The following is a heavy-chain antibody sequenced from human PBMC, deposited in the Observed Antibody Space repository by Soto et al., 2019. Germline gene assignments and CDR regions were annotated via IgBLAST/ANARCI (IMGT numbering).Heavy chain of an antibody. CDR2: IYSGGTT. J-gene: IGHJ6*03. CDR3: ARKTAEQQPNYYYYYYMDV. Sequence: EVQLVESGGGLVQPGGSLRLSCAASGFTVSSNYMSWVRQAPGKGLEWVSVIYSGGTTYYADSVKGRFTISRDNSKNTRYLQMNSLRAEDTAVYYCARKTAEQQPNYYYYYYMDVWGKGTTVTVSS. V-gene: IGHV3-66*01. D-gene: IGHD6-13*01. CDR1: GFTVSSNY.